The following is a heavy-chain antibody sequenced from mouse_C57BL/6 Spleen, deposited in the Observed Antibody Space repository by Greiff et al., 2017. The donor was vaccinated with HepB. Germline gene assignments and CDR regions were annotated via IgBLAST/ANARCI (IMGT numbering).Heavy chain of an antibody. CDR3: ARTLGYDGDYYAMDY. D-gene: IGHD2-2*01. J-gene: IGHJ4*01. CDR2: INPSNGGT. V-gene: IGHV1-53*01. Sequence: QVQLQQPGTELVKPGASVKLSCKASGYNFTSYWMHWVKQRPGQGLEWIGNINPSNGGTNYNEKFKSKATLTVDKSSSTAYMQLSSLTSEDSAVYYCARTLGYDGDYYAMDYWGQGTSVTVSS. CDR1: GYNFTSYW.